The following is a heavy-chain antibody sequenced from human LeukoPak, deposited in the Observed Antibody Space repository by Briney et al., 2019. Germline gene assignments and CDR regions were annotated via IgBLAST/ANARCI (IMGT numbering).Heavy chain of an antibody. V-gene: IGHV1-58*02. Sequence: SVKVSCKASGFTFTSSAMQWVRQARGQRLEWIGWIVVGSGNTNYAQKFQERVTITRYMSTSTAYMELSSLRSEDTAVYYCAASSMVRGVTHFDYWGQGTLVTVSS. CDR3: AASSMVRGVTHFDY. J-gene: IGHJ4*02. D-gene: IGHD3-10*01. CDR2: IVVGSGNT. CDR1: GFTFTSSA.